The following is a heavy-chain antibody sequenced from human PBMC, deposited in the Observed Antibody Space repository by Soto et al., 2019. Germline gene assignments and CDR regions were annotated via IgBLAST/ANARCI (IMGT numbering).Heavy chain of an antibody. CDR2: IYYSGST. CDR1: GSSISSSSYY. CDR3: ARQDIVVVPAASSPNYYYYGMDV. J-gene: IGHJ6*02. Sequence: SETLSLTCTVSGSSISSSSYYWGWTRQPPGKGLEGIGSIYYSGSTYYNPSLKSRVTISVDTSKNQFSLKLSSVTAADTAVYYCARQDIVVVPAASSPNYYYYGMDVWGQGTTVTVSS. V-gene: IGHV4-39*01. D-gene: IGHD2-2*01.